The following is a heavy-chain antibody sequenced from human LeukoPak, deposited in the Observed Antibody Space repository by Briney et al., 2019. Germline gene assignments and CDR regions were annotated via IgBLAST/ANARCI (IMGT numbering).Heavy chain of an antibody. V-gene: IGHV4-59*08. CDR3: ARQEGSGWGPYNWFDP. CDR1: GGSISSYY. D-gene: IGHD6-19*01. J-gene: IGHJ5*02. CDR2: IYYSGST. Sequence: SETLSLTCTVSGGSISSYYWSWIRQPPGKGLEWIGYIYYSGSTNYNPSLKSRVTISVDTSKNQFSLKLSSVTAADTAVYYCARQEGSGWGPYNWFDPWGQGTLVTVSS.